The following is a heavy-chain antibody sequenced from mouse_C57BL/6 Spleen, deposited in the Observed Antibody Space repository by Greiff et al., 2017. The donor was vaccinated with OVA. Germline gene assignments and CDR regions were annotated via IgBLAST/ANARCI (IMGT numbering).Heavy chain of an antibody. CDR3: ARWATDTTVVGFDY. CDR2: INPSNGGT. CDR1: GYTFTSYW. Sequence: QVHVKQPGTELVKPGASVKLSCKASGYTFTSYWMHWVKQRPGQGLEWIGNINPSNGGTNYNEKFKSKATLTVDKSSSTAYMQLSSLTSEDSAVYYCARWATDTTVVGFDYWGQGTTLTVSS. V-gene: IGHV1-53*01. J-gene: IGHJ2*01. D-gene: IGHD1-1*01.